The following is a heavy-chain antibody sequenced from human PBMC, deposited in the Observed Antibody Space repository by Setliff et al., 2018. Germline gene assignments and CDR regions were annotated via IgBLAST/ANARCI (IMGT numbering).Heavy chain of an antibody. Sequence: GGSLRLSCGASGFTFSSYAMSWVRQAPGKGLEWVSAISSSSSYIYYADSVKGRFTISRDNAKNSLYLQMNSLRAEDTAVYYCARGFSGWSYWGQGTLVTVSS. V-gene: IGHV3-21*01. CDR3: ARGFSGWSY. CDR1: GFTFSSYA. D-gene: IGHD6-19*01. J-gene: IGHJ4*02. CDR2: ISSSSSYI.